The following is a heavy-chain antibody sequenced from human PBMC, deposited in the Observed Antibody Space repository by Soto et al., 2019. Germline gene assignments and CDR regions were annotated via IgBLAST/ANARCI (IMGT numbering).Heavy chain of an antibody. D-gene: IGHD4-17*01. CDR1: GYTFTSYA. J-gene: IGHJ4*02. CDR2: INAGNGNT. Sequence: QVQPVQSGAEVKKPGASVKVACKASGYTFTSYAMHWVRQAPGQRLEWMGWINAGNGNTKYSQKFQGRVTITRDTSASTAYMELSSLRSEDTAVYFCARGGHDCGDYVDYWGQGTLVTVSS. V-gene: IGHV1-3*01. CDR3: ARGGHDCGDYVDY.